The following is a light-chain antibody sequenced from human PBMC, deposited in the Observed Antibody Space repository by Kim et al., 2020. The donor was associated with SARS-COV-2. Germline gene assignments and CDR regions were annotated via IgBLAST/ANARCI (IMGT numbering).Light chain of an antibody. CDR3: KKSNGPPCT. V-gene: IGKV1-27*01. CDR2: DAS. Sequence: EIQMTQSPSFLSASVGDRVTISCRASQGISNNVAWYQQKPGEVPKLLIYDASGSQSGLPSRFSGSGSGTDFTLTISSLQPEDFATYYCKKSNGPPCTFGEGTKVEIK. J-gene: IGKJ4*02. CDR1: QGISNN.